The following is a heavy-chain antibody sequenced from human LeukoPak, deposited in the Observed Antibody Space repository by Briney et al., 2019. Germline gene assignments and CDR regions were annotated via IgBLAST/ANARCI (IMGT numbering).Heavy chain of an antibody. V-gene: IGHV1-2*04. J-gene: IGHJ4*02. Sequence: ASVKVSCKASGYTFTGYYMHWVRQAPGQGLEWMGWINPNSGGTNYAQKFQGWVTMTRDTSISTAYMELSRLRSDDTAVYYRARGQFYGDYSSPLFYWGQGTLVTVSS. D-gene: IGHD4-17*01. CDR1: GYTFTGYY. CDR3: ARGQFYGDYSSPLFY. CDR2: INPNSGGT.